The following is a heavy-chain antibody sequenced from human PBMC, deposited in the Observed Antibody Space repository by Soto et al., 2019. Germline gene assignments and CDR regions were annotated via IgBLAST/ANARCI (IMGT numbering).Heavy chain of an antibody. V-gene: IGHV1-69*01. CDR3: ARLAPTVVTHGDGSGMGY. D-gene: IGHD3-10*01. CDR2: IIPIFGKA. CDR1: GGTFSSYA. Sequence: QVQLVQSGAEVKKPGSSVKVSCKASGGTFSSYAISWVRQAPGQGLEWMGGIIPIFGKANYAQKFQGRVTITADEATRTGYMELSSLRSENTAVYYCARLAPTVVTHGDGSGMGYWVQGTLVTVSS. J-gene: IGHJ4*02.